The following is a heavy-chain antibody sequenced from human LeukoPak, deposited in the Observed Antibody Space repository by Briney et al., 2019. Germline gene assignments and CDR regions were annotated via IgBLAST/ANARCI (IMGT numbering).Heavy chain of an antibody. D-gene: IGHD3-10*01. Sequence: GGSLRLSCAASGFTFSSYAMSWVRQAPGKGLTWVSVIYSSGSTYYADSVKGRFAISRDDSKNTLHLQMNSLRAEDTAMYYCTRAHGRITRDAYLDYWGQGTLVTVSS. CDR3: TRAHGRITRDAYLDY. CDR2: IYSSGST. CDR1: GFTFSSYA. J-gene: IGHJ4*02. V-gene: IGHV3-23*05.